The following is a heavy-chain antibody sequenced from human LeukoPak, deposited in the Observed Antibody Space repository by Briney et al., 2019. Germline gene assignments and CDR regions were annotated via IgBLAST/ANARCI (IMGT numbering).Heavy chain of an antibody. CDR3: AKGIRYFDWLSRTFDY. CDR1: GFTFSSYA. Sequence: GGSLRLSYAASGFTFSSYAISCVRQAPGKGLEWVSAISGSGGSTYYADSVKGRFTISRDNSKNTLYLQMNSLRAEDTAVYYCAKGIRYFDWLSRTFDYWGQGTLVTVSS. CDR2: ISGSGGST. D-gene: IGHD3-9*01. J-gene: IGHJ4*02. V-gene: IGHV3-23*01.